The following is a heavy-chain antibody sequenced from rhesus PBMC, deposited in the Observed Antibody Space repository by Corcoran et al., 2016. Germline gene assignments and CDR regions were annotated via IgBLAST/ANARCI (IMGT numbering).Heavy chain of an antibody. D-gene: IGHD6-25*01. J-gene: IGHJ4*01. V-gene: IGHV5-20*02. CDR2: IDPSDSDT. CDR3: AKGAAAALHFDY. CDR1: GYSFTSYW. Sequence: EVQLVQSGAEVTRPGESLQISCKTSGYSFTSYWISWVRPLPGKGREWMGAIDPSDSDTRYSPAFQGQVTISADKSISTAYLQWSSLKASDTATYYCAKGAAAALHFDYWGQGVLVTVSS.